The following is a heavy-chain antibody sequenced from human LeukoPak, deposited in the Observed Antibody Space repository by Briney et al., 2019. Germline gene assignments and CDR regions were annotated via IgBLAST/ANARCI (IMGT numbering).Heavy chain of an antibody. Sequence: SETLSLTCSVSSGFITAYYWSWIRQPPGKGLEWIGEINHSGSTNYNPSLKSRVTISVDTSKNQFSLKLSSVTAADTAVYYCARARIMITFGGVIAHFDYWGQGTLVTVSS. CDR3: ARARIMITFGGVIAHFDY. CDR1: SGFITAYY. CDR2: INHSGST. J-gene: IGHJ4*02. D-gene: IGHD3-16*02. V-gene: IGHV4-34*01.